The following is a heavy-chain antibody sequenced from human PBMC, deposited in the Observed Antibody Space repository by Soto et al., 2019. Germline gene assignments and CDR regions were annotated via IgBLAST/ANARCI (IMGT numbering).Heavy chain of an antibody. J-gene: IGHJ5*02. CDR1: GCTFICYD. D-gene: IGHD3-22*01. CDR3: ASATESNYYVCSRYLNGIDL. Sequence: ASVKVSCKSSGCTFICYDLHWVRQAPGQGLEWMGGIIPIFGEANYAEKFQGRVTITADESTSTAFMELSSLRSEGTAVYFCASATESNYYVCSRYLNGIDLWGQGTLVTVSS. V-gene: IGHV1-69*13. CDR2: IIPIFGEA.